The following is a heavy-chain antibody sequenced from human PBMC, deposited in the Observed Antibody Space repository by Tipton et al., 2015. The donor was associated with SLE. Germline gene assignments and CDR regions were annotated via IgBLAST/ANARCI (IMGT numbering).Heavy chain of an antibody. Sequence: TLSLTCAVYGGSFSGYYWSWIRQPPGKGLEWIGETNHSGSTNYNPSLQSRVTISVDTSKNQFSLRLTSVTAADTAVYYCTRGGDRNFDSGGYYDYFDYWGQGTLVAVSS. J-gene: IGHJ4*02. V-gene: IGHV4-34*01. CDR3: TRGGDRNFDSGGYYDYFDY. D-gene: IGHD3-22*01. CDR2: TNHSGST. CDR1: GGSFSGYY.